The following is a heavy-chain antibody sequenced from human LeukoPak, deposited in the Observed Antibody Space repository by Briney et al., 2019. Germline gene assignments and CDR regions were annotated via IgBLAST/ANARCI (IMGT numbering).Heavy chain of an antibody. CDR2: IIPIFGTA. CDR1: GGTFSSYA. D-gene: IGHD3-22*01. Sequence: ASVKVSCKASGGTFSSYAISWVRQAPRQGLEWMGGIIPIFGTANYAQKFQGRVTITTDESTSTAYMELSSLRSEDTAVYYCARGYYYDSSGPDAFDIWGQGTMVTVSS. J-gene: IGHJ3*02. CDR3: ARGYYYDSSGPDAFDI. V-gene: IGHV1-69*05.